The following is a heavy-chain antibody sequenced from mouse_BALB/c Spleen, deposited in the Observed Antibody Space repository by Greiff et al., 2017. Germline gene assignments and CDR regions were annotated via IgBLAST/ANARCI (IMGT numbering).Heavy chain of an antibody. CDR3: ARGNYKDYYAMDY. CDR1: GFSLPSYG. D-gene: IGHD2-12*01. CDR2: IWAGGST. J-gene: IGHJ4*01. Sequence: VKLMESGPGLVAPSQSLSITCTVSGFSLPSYGVHWVRQPPGKGLEWLGVIWAGGSTNYNSALMSRLSISKDNSKSQVFLKMNSLQTDDTAMYYCARGNYKDYYAMDYWGQGTSVTVSS. V-gene: IGHV2-9*02.